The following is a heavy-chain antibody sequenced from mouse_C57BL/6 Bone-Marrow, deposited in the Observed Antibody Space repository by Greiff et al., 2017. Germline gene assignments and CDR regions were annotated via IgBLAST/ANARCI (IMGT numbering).Heavy chain of an antibody. J-gene: IGHJ2*01. CDR2: ISDGGSYT. D-gene: IGHD1-1*01. V-gene: IGHV5-4*03. CDR1: GFTFSSYA. CDR3: ARIYYYGSSYVLHYYFDY. Sequence: EVMLVESGGGLVKPGGSLKLSCAASGFTFSSYAMSWVRQTPEKRLEWVATISDGGSYTYYPDNVKGRFTISRDNAKNHLYLQMSHLKSEDTAMYYCARIYYYGSSYVLHYYFDYWGQGTTLTVSS.